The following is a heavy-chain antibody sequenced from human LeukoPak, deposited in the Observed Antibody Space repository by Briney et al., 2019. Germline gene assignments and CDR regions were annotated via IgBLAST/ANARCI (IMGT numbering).Heavy chain of an antibody. CDR3: ARVQLQWPEFHYYFDY. CDR2: ISAYNGNT. Sequence: ASVKVSCKASGYTFTSYGISWVRQAPGQGLEWMGWISAYNGNTNYAQKLQGRVTMTTDTSTSTAYMELRSLRSDDTAVYYCARVQLQWPEFHYYFDYWGQGTLVTVSS. J-gene: IGHJ4*02. V-gene: IGHV1-18*01. D-gene: IGHD6-19*01. CDR1: GYTFTSYG.